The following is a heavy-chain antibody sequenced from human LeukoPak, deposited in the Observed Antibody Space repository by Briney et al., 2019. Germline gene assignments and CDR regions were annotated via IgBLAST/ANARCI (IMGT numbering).Heavy chain of an antibody. J-gene: IGHJ3*02. CDR1: GGSISSSSYY. CDR3: ARHLYSSSFHRHDAFDI. Sequence: PSETLSLTCTVSGGSISSSSYYWGWIRQPPGKGLEWIGSIYYSGSTYYNPSLKSRVTISVDTSKNQFSLKLSSVTAADTAVYYCARHLYSSSFHRHDAFDIWGQGTMVTVSS. V-gene: IGHV4-39*01. CDR2: IYYSGST. D-gene: IGHD6-6*01.